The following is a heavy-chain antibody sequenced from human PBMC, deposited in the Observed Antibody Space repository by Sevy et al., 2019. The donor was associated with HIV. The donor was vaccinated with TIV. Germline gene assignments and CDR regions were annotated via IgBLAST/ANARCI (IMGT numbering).Heavy chain of an antibody. CDR1: GFAFYEYS. J-gene: IGHJ4*02. D-gene: IGHD2-8*01. Sequence: GGSLRLSCAASGFAFYEYSMSWIRQAPGKGLEWVATLSFGCGKINYADSVKGRFTISRVNSKNSFYLQMGKLRVEDTALYYCAREGCSRPHDYWGQGTRVTVSS. CDR2: LSFGCGKI. CDR3: AREGCSRPHDY. V-gene: IGHV3-23*01.